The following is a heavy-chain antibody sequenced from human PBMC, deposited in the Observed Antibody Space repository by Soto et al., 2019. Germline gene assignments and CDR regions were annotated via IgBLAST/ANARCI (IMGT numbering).Heavy chain of an antibody. CDR3: ARLSRPNYYDTSGFFKDNWFDP. J-gene: IGHJ5*02. Sequence: QVQLVQSGAEVKKPGSSMKVSCKASGGTFNSYDINWVRQAPGQGLEWMGGVIPIVETPKYAQKFQDRVPITADESTNTVYMELSSLRSEGTAMYYCARLSRPNYYDTSGFFKDNWFDPWGQGTLVTVSS. CDR1: GGTFNSYD. CDR2: VIPIVETP. V-gene: IGHV1-69*01. D-gene: IGHD3-22*01.